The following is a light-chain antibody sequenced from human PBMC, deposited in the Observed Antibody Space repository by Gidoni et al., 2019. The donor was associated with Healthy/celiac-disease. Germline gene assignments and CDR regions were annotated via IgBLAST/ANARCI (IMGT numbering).Light chain of an antibody. V-gene: IGLV2-14*01. CDR3: TSYTSSSPVV. CDR1: SSDVGGYNY. J-gene: IGLJ2*01. CDR2: DVS. Sequence: QSALTPPASVSGSPGQSITLSCTGTSSDVGGYNYVSWYQQHPGQAPKLMIYDVSNRPSGVSNRFSGSKSGNTASLTTSGLQAEDEADYYCTSYTSSSPVVFGGGTKLTVL.